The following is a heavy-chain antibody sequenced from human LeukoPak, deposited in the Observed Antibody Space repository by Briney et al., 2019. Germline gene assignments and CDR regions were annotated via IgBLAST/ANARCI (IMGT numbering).Heavy chain of an antibody. CDR3: AREGRYSSSLYSDY. CDR1: GGTFSSYA. Sequence: ASVKVSCKASGGTFSSYAISWVRQAPGQGLEWMGRIIPILGIANYAQKFQGRVTITADKSTSTAYMELSGLRSEDTAVYYCAREGRYSSSLYSDYRGQGTLVTVSS. V-gene: IGHV1-69*04. D-gene: IGHD6-13*01. CDR2: IIPILGIA. J-gene: IGHJ4*02.